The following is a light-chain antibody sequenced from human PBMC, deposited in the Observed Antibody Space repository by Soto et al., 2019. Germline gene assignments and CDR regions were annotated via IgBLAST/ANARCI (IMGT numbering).Light chain of an antibody. CDR1: QSVSSK. J-gene: IGKJ2*01. Sequence: PGDRATLSCRASQSVSSKLAWYQQKPGQAPRVLIYGASSRATGIPDRFGGSGSGTDFTLTISRLEPEDFAVYYCQQYGGSPRTFGQGTKLEI. CDR3: QQYGGSPRT. CDR2: GAS. V-gene: IGKV3-20*01.